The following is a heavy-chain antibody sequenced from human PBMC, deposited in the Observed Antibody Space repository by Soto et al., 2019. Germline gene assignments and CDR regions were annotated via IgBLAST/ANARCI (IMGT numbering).Heavy chain of an antibody. CDR3: AHRATMTIFGLIIDNGIWFDP. Sequence: GPTLVNPTQTLMLTCTFSGFSLSTSGAAVGWVRQPPGRALEWLALIYWDGDKRYNASLGNRLTITKDTSMNQVVLTLTNVDPADTATYYCAHRATMTIFGLIIDNGIWFDPWGQGTRVTVSS. J-gene: IGHJ5*02. CDR1: GFSLSTSGAA. V-gene: IGHV2-5*02. CDR2: IYWDGDK. D-gene: IGHD3-3*01.